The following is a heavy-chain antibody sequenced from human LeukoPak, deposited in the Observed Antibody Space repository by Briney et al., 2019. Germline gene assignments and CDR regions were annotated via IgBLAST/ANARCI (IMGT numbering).Heavy chain of an antibody. J-gene: IGHJ4*02. CDR3: AKDNSSGYYYPDY. Sequence: GGSLRLSCAASGFTFSNYAMSWVRQAPGKGLEWVSSISSSSSYIYYADSVKGRFTISRDNAKNSLYLQMNSLRAEDTAVYYCAKDNSSGYYYPDYWGQGTLVTVSS. D-gene: IGHD3-22*01. V-gene: IGHV3-21*01. CDR2: ISSSSSYI. CDR1: GFTFSNYA.